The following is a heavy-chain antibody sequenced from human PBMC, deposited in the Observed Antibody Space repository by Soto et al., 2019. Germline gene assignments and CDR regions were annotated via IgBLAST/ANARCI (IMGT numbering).Heavy chain of an antibody. Sequence: QVRLQEWGPGLVKPSQTLSLKCSVSGGSITTGGRYWSWIRQLPGKGLEWIGDIYYSGNTYYNAHLKSRVNISVEAAKNQFSLKLSSVTAADTAVYYCAQALVFTGGDGFDIWGQGRLVTVSS. J-gene: IGHJ3*02. CDR2: IYYSGNT. CDR3: AQALVFTGGDGFDI. V-gene: IGHV4-31*02. CDR1: GGSITTGGRY. D-gene: IGHD1-1*01.